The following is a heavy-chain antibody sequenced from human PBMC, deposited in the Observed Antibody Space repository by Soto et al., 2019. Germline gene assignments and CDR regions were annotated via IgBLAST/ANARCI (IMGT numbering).Heavy chain of an antibody. CDR2: ISAYNGNT. CDR1: GYTFSDYA. J-gene: IGHJ4*02. CDR3: ARGAPGGQWLVDY. Sequence: ASVKVSCKASGYTFSDYAIHWVRQAPGQGLEWMGWISAYNGNTNYAQKLQGRVTMTTDTSTSTAYMELRSLRSDDTAVYYCARGAPGGQWLVDYWGQGTLVTVSS. V-gene: IGHV1-18*01. D-gene: IGHD6-19*01.